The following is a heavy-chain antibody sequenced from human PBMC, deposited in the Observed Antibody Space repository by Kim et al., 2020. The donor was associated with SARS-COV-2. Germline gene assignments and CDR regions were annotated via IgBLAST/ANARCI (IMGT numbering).Heavy chain of an antibody. CDR1: GYTFTSYA. J-gene: IGHJ3*02. Sequence: ASVKVSCKASGYTFTSYAMNWVRQAPGQGLEWMGWINTNTGNPTYAQGFTGRFVFSLDTSVSTAYLQISSLKAEDTAVYYCARDLRGDYYDSSVNDAFDIWGQGTMVTVSS. V-gene: IGHV7-4-1*02. CDR2: INTNTGNP. D-gene: IGHD3-22*01. CDR3: ARDLRGDYYDSSVNDAFDI.